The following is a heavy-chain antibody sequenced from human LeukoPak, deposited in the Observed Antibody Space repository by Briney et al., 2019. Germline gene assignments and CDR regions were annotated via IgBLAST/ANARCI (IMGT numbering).Heavy chain of an antibody. CDR1: GGSISSYY. Sequence: SETLSLTCTVSGGSISSYYWSWIRQPAGKGLDWIGRIYTSGSTNYNPSLKSRVTMSVDTSKNQFSLKLSSVTAADTAVYYCAREEYSSGWSANYYYYYGMDVWVQGTTVTVSS. J-gene: IGHJ6*02. D-gene: IGHD6-19*01. CDR3: AREEYSSGWSANYYYYYGMDV. CDR2: IYTSGST. V-gene: IGHV4-4*07.